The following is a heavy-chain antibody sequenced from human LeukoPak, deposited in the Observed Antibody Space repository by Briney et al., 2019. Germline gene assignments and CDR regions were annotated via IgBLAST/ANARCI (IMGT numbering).Heavy chain of an antibody. D-gene: IGHD1-26*01. CDR3: VRDRELAY. CDR2: IYYSGST. V-gene: IGHV4-61*08. CDR1: GGSISSGGYY. Sequence: SETLSLTCTVSGGSISSGGYYWSWIRQHPGKGLEWIGYIYYSGSTIYNPSLRSRVTISVDTSKNQFSLKLNSVTAADTAVYYCVRDRELAYWSQGTLVTVSS. J-gene: IGHJ4*02.